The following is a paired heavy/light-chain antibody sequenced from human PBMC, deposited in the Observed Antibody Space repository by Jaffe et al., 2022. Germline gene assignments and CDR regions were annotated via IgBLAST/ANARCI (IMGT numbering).Light chain of an antibody. Sequence: QSVLTQPPSVSAAPGQKVTISCSANTSKIGNDYISWYQQLPGTAPKLLIYDNNKRPSGIPDRFSGSKSGTSATLGITEVQTGDEADYYCGAWATSLSAYVFAAGTKVTVL. V-gene: IGLV1-51*02. J-gene: IGLJ1*01. CDR1: TSKIGNDY. CDR2: DNN. CDR3: GAWATSLSAYV.
Heavy chain of an antibody. CDR1: GFSLSTNGVS. J-gene: IGHJ5*02. CDR2: ISWNEAR. D-gene: IGHD6-13*01. CDR3: AHRPPTAAIGSPWFDA. V-gene: IGHV2-5*01. Sequence: QITLKESGPTLVKPTQTLTLTCTFSGFSLSTNGVSVAWIRQPPGEALEWLALISWNEARYYSPSLRSRLTITEDTSKNQVFLRMTNMDPADTATYYCAHRPPTAAIGSPWFDAWGQGTRVTVSS.